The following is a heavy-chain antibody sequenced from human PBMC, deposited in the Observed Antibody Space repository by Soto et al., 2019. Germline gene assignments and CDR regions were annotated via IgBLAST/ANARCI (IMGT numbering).Heavy chain of an antibody. J-gene: IGHJ5*02. D-gene: IGHD3-16*02. CDR2: INAGNGNT. CDR1: GYTFTSYA. Sequence: ASVKVSCKASGYTFTSYAMHWVRQAPGQRLEWMGWINAGNGNTKYSRKFQGRVTITRDTSASTAYMELSSLRSEDTAVYYCARDYRTAFDPWGQGTLVTVSS. V-gene: IGHV1-3*01. CDR3: ARDYRTAFDP.